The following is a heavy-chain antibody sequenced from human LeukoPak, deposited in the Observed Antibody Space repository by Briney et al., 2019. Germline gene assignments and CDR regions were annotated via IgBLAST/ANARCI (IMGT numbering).Heavy chain of an antibody. J-gene: IGHJ4*02. Sequence: PGGSLRLSCAASGFTVSSNYMSWVRQAPGKGLEWVSVIYSGGSTYYADSVKGRFTISRDNSKNTLYLQMNSLRAEDTAVYYCAGDSGGSGSYYKYYWGQGTLVTVYS. D-gene: IGHD3-10*01. CDR1: GFTVSSNY. V-gene: IGHV3-66*01. CDR3: AGDSGGSGSYYKYY. CDR2: IYSGGST.